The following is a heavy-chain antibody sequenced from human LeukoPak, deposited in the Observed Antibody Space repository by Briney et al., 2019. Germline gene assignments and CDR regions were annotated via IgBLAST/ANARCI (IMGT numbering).Heavy chain of an antibody. Sequence: PGGSLRLSCAASGFTFSSYWMSWVRQAPGKGLEWVANIKQDGSEKYYVDSVKGRFTISRDNAKNSLYLQMNSLRAEDTAVYYCAREKYDFWSGLSYYYYGMDVWGQGTTVTASS. CDR2: IKQDGSEK. D-gene: IGHD3-3*01. CDR1: GFTFSSYW. V-gene: IGHV3-7*01. J-gene: IGHJ6*02. CDR3: AREKYDFWSGLSYYYYGMDV.